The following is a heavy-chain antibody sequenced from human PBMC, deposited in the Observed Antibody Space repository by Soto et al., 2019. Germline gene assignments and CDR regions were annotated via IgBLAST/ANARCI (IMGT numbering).Heavy chain of an antibody. D-gene: IGHD6-19*01. CDR2: ISGIGDST. Sequence: VGSLRLSCAASGFTFSSYAMAWVRQAPGKGLEWVSAISGIGDSTYYADSVKGRFTISRDNSKNTLSLQMNSLNAEDTAVYYCARDSPVAGIFWGQGTLVTVSS. V-gene: IGHV3-23*01. CDR3: ARDSPVAGIF. J-gene: IGHJ4*02. CDR1: GFTFSSYA.